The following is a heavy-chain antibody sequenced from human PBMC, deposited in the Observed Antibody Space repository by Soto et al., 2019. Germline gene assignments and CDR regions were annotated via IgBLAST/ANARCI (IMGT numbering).Heavy chain of an antibody. J-gene: IGHJ6*02. V-gene: IGHV6-1*01. CDR1: GDSVSSNSAA. CDR3: ARGQQLVYSYYYYGMDV. CDR2: TYYRSKWYN. Sequence: SQTFSLTCAISGDSVSSNSAAWNWIRQSPSRGLEWLGRTYYRSKWYNDYAVSVKSRITINPDTSKNQFSLQLNSVTPEDTAVYYCARGQQLVYSYYYYGMDVWGQGTTVTVSS. D-gene: IGHD6-13*01.